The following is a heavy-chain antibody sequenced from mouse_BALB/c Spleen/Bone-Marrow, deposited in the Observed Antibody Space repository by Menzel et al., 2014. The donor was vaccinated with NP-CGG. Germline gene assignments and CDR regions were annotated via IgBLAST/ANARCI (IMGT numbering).Heavy chain of an antibody. CDR2: INPSTGYT. CDR3: ARDWYFDV. Sequence: QVQLQQSGAELANPGASVKMSCKASGYTFTTNWMHWVNQRPGQGLEWIGYINPSTGYTEYNQKFKDKATLTADKSSSTAYMQLSSLTSEDSAVYYCARDWYFDVWGAGTTVTVSS. CDR1: GYTFTTNW. J-gene: IGHJ1*01. V-gene: IGHV1-7*01.